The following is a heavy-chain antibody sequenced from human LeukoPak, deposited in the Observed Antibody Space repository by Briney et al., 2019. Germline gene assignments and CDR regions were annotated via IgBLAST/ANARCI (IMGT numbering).Heavy chain of an antibody. CDR3: ARSQNVLRYFDWLFAY. CDR1: GYTFTRYY. J-gene: IGHJ4*02. CDR2: INPNSGGT. D-gene: IGHD3-9*01. Sequence: GASVKVSCKASGYTFTRYYMHWGRQAPGQGVEWMGRINPNSGGTNNAQKFQGRVTMTRATSISTAYMELSRLRSDDTAVYYCARSQNVLRYFDWLFAYWGQGTLVTVSS. V-gene: IGHV1-2*06.